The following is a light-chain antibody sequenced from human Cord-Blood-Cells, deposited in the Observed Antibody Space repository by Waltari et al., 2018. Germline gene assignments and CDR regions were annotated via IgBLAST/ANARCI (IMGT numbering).Light chain of an antibody. V-gene: IGLV2-11*01. J-gene: IGLJ2*01. CDR1: SSDVGGYYY. CDR3: CSYAGSDVV. CDR2: DVS. Sequence: QSALTQPRSVSGSPGQSVTISCTGTSSDVGGYYYLSWYQQHPGKAPKLMIYDVSKRPSGVPDRFSGSKSGNTASLTISGLQAEEEADYYCCSYAGSDVVFGGGTKLTVL.